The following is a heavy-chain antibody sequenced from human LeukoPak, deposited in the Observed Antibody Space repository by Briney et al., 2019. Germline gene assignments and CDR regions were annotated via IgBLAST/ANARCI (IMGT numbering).Heavy chain of an antibody. CDR2: ISGSGGST. J-gene: IGHJ1*01. V-gene: IGHV3-23*01. CDR1: GFTFSSYA. CDR3: AKDVRRWLQLKGLSAEYFQH. D-gene: IGHD5-24*01. Sequence: GGSLRLSCAASGFTFSSYAMSWVRQAPGKGLEWVSAISGSGGSTYYADSVKGRFTISRDNSKNTLYLQMNSLRAEDTAVYYCAKDVRRWLQLKGLSAEYFQHWGQGTLVTVSS.